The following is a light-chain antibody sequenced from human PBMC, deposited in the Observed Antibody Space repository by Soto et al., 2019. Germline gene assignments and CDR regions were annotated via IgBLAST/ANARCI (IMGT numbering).Light chain of an antibody. J-gene: IGLJ2*01. V-gene: IGLV1-44*01. Sequence: QSLLTQPPSASETPGQRVTISCSGSSSNIGSNIVNWYQQLPGTAPKLLVYSNNQRPSGVPDRFSGSKSGTSASLAISGLQSEDEADYYCAAWDDSLYDVVFGGGTKLTVL. CDR1: SSNIGSNI. CDR3: AAWDDSLYDVV. CDR2: SNN.